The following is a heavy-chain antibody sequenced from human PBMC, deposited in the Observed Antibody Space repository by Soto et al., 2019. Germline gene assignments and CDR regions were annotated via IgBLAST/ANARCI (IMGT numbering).Heavy chain of an antibody. D-gene: IGHD2-8*02. CDR1: GGTLSSYS. CDR2: IITFVGKA. V-gene: IGHV1-69*08. CDR3: ARVTGGHASGGTYMDV. J-gene: IGHJ6*03. Sequence: QVQLVQSGPEVKKPGSSVKVSCKTSGGTLSSYSISWVRQAPGQGLEWVGRIITFVGKANVAQQLQGRVTITADRSTDTPYMELRRLTSDDTAVYYCARVTGGHASGGTYMDVWVTGTTVTVSS.